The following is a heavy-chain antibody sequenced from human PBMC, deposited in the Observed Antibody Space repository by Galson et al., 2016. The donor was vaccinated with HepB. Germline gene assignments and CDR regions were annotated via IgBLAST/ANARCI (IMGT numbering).Heavy chain of an antibody. CDR1: GYSFATHW. D-gene: IGHD3-3*01. CDR3: VRDGTGKYDFWSGYPNNWFDP. J-gene: IGHJ5*02. CDR2: IYPGDSDT. V-gene: IGHV5-51*01. Sequence: QSGAEVKKPGEPLKISCKASGYSFATHWIGWVRQMPGKGLEWLGIIYPGDSDTRYSPSFRGQVTISADRSINTAYLQWSSLKASDTAMYYCVRDGTGKYDFWSGYPNNWFDPWGQGTLVTVSS.